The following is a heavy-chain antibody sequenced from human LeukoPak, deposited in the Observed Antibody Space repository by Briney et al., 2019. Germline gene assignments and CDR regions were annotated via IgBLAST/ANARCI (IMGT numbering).Heavy chain of an antibody. CDR2: ISSSGST. J-gene: IGHJ3*02. CDR1: GDSISSGDYY. CDR3: ARDSHYYDSSDNAFDI. D-gene: IGHD3-22*01. Sequence: SETLSLTCTVSGDSISSGDYYWSWIRQPAGKGLEWIGRISSSGSTNYNPSLKSRVTISVDTSKNQFSLKLSSVTAADTAVYYCARDSHYYDSSDNAFDIWGQGTMVTVSS. V-gene: IGHV4-61*02.